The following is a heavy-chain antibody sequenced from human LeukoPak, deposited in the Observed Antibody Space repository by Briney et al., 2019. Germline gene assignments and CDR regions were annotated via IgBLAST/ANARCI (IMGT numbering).Heavy chain of an antibody. CDR1: GFTFSSYW. CDR2: IKQDGSEK. Sequence: GGSLRLSCGASGFTFSSYWISWVRQAPGKGLEWLANIKQDGSEKYYVDSVKGRFTISRDNAKNSLYLQMNSLRAEDTAVYYCARVSGYYYGSGSYYNVYYFDYWGQGTLVTVSS. V-gene: IGHV3-7*01. CDR3: ARVSGYYYGSGSYYNVYYFDY. D-gene: IGHD3-10*01. J-gene: IGHJ4*02.